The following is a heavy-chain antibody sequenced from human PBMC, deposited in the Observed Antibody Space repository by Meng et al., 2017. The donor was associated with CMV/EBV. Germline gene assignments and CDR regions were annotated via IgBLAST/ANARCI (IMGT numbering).Heavy chain of an antibody. D-gene: IGHD2-2*01. Sequence: SETLSLTCTVSGGSISSSSYYWGWIRQPPGTGLEWIGSIYYSGSTYYNPSLKSRVTISVDTSKNQFSLKLSSVTAADTAVYYCARVRCGSTSCYGDFDYWGQGTLVTVSS. CDR2: IYYSGST. CDR3: ARVRCGSTSCYGDFDY. CDR1: GGSISSSSYY. J-gene: IGHJ4*02. V-gene: IGHV4-39*01.